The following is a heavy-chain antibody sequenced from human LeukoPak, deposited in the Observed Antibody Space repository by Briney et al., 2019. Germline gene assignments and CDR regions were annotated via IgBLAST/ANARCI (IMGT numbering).Heavy chain of an antibody. CDR2: ISSSGGTI. V-gene: IGHV3-48*03. CDR1: GFTFSTYE. J-gene: IGHJ4*02. D-gene: IGHD3-10*01. Sequence: PGGSLRLSCAASGFTFSTYEMNWVRQAPGKGLEWVSYISSSGGTIYYADSVKGRFTISRDNAKNSLYLQMNSLRAEDTAVYYCAKAAYGSGSYYSYFDSWGQGTLVTVSS. CDR3: AKAAYGSGSYYSYFDS.